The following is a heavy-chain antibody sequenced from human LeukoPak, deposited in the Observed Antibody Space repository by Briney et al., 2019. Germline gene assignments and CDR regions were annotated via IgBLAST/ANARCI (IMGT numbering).Heavy chain of an antibody. J-gene: IGHJ6*03. CDR3: ARDGYSGSYYRLYYFFMDV. D-gene: IGHD1-26*01. CDR1: GFTFSSYA. V-gene: IGHV3-23*01. CDR2: ISGSGGST. Sequence: GGSLRLSCAASGFTFSSYAMSWVRQAPGKGLEWVSAISGSGGSTYYADSVKGRFTISRDNSENTLYLQMNSLRGEDTAVYYCARDGYSGSYYRLYYFFMDVWGKGTTVTVSS.